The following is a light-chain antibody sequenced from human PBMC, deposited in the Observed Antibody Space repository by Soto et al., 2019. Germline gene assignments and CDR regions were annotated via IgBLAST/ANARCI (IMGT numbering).Light chain of an antibody. CDR2: GAS. J-gene: IGKJ1*01. Sequence: EIVMTQSPATLSVPPGERATLSCRASQSVSSNLAWYQQKPGQAPRLLIYGASTRATGIPARFSGSGSGTEFTLTISSLQPEDFAVYYCQQYNNWRRTFGQGTKVEIK. CDR3: QQYNNWRRT. CDR1: QSVSSN. V-gene: IGKV3-15*01.